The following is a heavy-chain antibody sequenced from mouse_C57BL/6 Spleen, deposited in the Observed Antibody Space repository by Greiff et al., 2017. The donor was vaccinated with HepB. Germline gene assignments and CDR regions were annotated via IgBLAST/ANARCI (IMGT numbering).Heavy chain of an antibody. CDR2: IYPSDSET. CDR1: GYTFTSYW. J-gene: IGHJ2*01. Sequence: QVQLKESGAELVRPGSSVKLSCKASGYTFTSYWMDWVKQRPGQGLEWIGNIYPSDSETHYNQKFKDKATLTVDKSSSTAYMQLSSLTSEDSAVYYCARRTGPYGNYPFDYWGQGTTLTVSS. CDR3: ARRTGPYGNYPFDY. D-gene: IGHD2-1*01. V-gene: IGHV1-61*01.